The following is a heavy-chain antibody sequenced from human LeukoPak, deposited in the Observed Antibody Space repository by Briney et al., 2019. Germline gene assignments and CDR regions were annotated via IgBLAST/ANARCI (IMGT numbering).Heavy chain of an antibody. Sequence: SQTLSLTCTVSGGSISSGGYSWSWIRQHPGKGLEWIGYIYYSGSTYYNPSLKSRVTISVDTSKNQFSLKLSSVTAADTAVYYCARGDFWSGPYNWFDPWGQGTLVTVSS. D-gene: IGHD3-3*01. J-gene: IGHJ5*02. V-gene: IGHV4-31*03. CDR2: IYYSGST. CDR3: ARGDFWSGPYNWFDP. CDR1: GGSISSGGYS.